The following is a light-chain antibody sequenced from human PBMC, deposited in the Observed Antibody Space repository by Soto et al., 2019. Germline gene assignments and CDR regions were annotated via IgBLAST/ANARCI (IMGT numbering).Light chain of an antibody. CDR1: SGHSTYA. J-gene: IGLJ3*02. CDR3: QTWVTDNWV. V-gene: IGLV4-69*01. CDR2: LKSDGSH. Sequence: QSVLTQSPSASASLGASVRLTCTLSSGHSTYAIAWHQQRPEMGPRFLMKLKSDGSHSKGDGIPDRFSGSSSGAERYLTISSLQSEDEADYYCQTWVTDNWVFGGGTQLTVL.